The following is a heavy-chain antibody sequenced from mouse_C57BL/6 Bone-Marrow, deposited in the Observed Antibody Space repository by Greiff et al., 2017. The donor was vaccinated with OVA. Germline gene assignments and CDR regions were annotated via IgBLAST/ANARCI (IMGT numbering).Heavy chain of an antibody. CDR3: AKRGTTVVATLDWYFDV. D-gene: IGHD1-1*01. V-gene: IGHV2-9*01. CDR1: GFSLTSYG. CDR2: IWGGGST. Sequence: QVQLKESGPGLVAPSQSLSITCTVSGFSLTSYGVDWVRQPPGKGLEWLGVIWGGGSTNYNSALMSRLSISKDNSKSQVFLKMNSLQTDDTAMYYCAKRGTTVVATLDWYFDVWGTGTTVTVSS. J-gene: IGHJ1*03.